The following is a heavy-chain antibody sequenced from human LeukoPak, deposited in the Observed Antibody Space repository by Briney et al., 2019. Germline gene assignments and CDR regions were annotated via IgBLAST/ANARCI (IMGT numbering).Heavy chain of an antibody. CDR2: ISTYNENT. D-gene: IGHD3-10*01. CDR1: GYTFNIYG. J-gene: IGHJ4*02. Sequence: ASVKVSCKASGYTFNIYGIIWVRQAPGQGLEWVGWISTYNENTNYAPNIQDRVTMTTDTSTSTAYMELRSLRSDDTAVYYCGRALLGGSDIYTPFSYWGQGTLVTVSS. V-gene: IGHV1-18*01. CDR3: GRALLGGSDIYTPFSY.